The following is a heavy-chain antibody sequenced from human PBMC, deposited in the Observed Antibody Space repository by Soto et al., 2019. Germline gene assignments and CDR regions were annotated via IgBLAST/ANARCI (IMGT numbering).Heavy chain of an antibody. CDR2: INAGNGNT. V-gene: IGHV1-3*01. Sequence: GAPAKVSCKASGYTFNSYAMHWVRQEPGQRLEWMGWINAGNGNTKYSQKFQGRVTITRDTSASTAYMELSSLRSEDTAVYYCARDVLATHPYYYGMDVWGQGTTVTVSS. CDR1: GYTFNSYA. CDR3: ARDVLATHPYYYGMDV. D-gene: IGHD2-15*01. J-gene: IGHJ6*02.